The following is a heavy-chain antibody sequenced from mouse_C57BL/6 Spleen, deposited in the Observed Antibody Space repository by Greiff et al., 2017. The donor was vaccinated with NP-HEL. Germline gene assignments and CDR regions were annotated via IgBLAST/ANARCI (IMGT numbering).Heavy chain of an antibody. D-gene: IGHD2-4*01. J-gene: IGHJ3*01. CDR1: GYTFTDYY. Sequence: QVQLQQSGPELVKPGASVKISCKASGYTFTDYYINWVKQRPGQGLEWIGWIFPGSGSTYYNEKFKGKAYMLLSSLTSEDSAVYFCARSDDYGFAYWGQGTLVTVSA. CDR2: IFPGSGST. CDR3: ARSDDYGFAY. V-gene: IGHV1-75*01.